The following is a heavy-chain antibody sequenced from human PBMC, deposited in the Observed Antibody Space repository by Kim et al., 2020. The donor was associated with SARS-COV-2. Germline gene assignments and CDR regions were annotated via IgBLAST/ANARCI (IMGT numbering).Heavy chain of an antibody. Sequence: SETLSLTCTVSGGSISSYYWSWIRQPPGKGLEWIGYIYYSGSTNYNPSLKSRVTISVDTSKNQFSLKLSSVTAADTAVYYCARHPPVTIFGVEGDAFDIWGQGTMFTVSS. V-gene: IGHV4-59*08. CDR3: ARHPPVTIFGVEGDAFDI. CDR1: GGSISSYY. CDR2: IYYSGST. J-gene: IGHJ3*02. D-gene: IGHD3-3*01.